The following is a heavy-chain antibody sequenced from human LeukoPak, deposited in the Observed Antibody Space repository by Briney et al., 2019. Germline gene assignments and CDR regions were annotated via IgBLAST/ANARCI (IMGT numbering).Heavy chain of an antibody. CDR3: ARLRVGNIFDY. V-gene: IGHV3-23*03. D-gene: IGHD5-24*01. CDR1: GLTFSSYA. J-gene: IGHJ4*02. CDR2: IYSGGRT. Sequence: GGSLRLSCAASGLTFSSYAMSWVRQAPGKGLEWASIIYSGGRTYYSDSVKGRFTISRDDSKNTLYLQMNTLRAEDTAMYYCARLRVGNIFDYWGQGALVTVSS.